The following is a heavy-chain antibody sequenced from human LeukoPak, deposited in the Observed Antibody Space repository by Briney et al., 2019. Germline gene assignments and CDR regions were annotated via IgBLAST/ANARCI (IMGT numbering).Heavy chain of an antibody. CDR3: ARASGWAAAGV. CDR2: IYYSGST. J-gene: IGHJ4*02. D-gene: IGHD6-13*01. V-gene: IGHV4-59*01. CDR1: GGSISSYY. Sequence: SETLSLTCTVSGGSISSYYWSWIRQPPGKGLEWIGYIYYSGSTNYNPPLKSRVTISVDTSKNQFSLKLSSVTAADTAVYYCARASGWAAAGVWGQGTLVTVSS.